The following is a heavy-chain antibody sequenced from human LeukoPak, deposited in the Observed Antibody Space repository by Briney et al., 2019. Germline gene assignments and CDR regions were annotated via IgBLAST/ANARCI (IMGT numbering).Heavy chain of an antibody. CDR2: INHSGGT. V-gene: IGHV4-34*01. J-gene: IGHJ5*02. CDR1: GGSFSGFY. CDR3: ARQPPGTNWFDP. D-gene: IGHD1-14*01. Sequence: PSETLSLTCAVYGGSFSGFYWSWIRQPPGKGLEWIGDINHSGGTNYIPSLKSRVTISVDTSKKQFSLKLSSVTAAGTAVYYCARQPPGTNWFDPWGQGTLVTVSS.